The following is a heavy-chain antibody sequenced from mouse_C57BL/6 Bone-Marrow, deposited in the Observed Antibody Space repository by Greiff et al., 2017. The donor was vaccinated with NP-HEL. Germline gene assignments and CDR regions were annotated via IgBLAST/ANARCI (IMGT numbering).Heavy chain of an antibody. CDR3: ARYRYYYGSSDDAMDY. CDR2: IDPSDRYT. J-gene: IGHJ4*01. Sequence: QVQLQQPGAELVRPGTSVKLSCKASGYTFTSYWMHWVTQRPGQGLEWIGVIDPSDRYTNYNEKLKGKATLTVDTSSSTAYMELSSLTSEDSAVYFCARYRYYYGSSDDAMDYWGQGTSVTVSA. V-gene: IGHV1-59*01. D-gene: IGHD1-1*01. CDR1: GYTFTSYW.